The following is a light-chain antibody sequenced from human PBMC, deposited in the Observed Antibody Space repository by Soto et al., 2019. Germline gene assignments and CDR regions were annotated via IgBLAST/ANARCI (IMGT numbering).Light chain of an antibody. CDR2: GAS. J-gene: IGKJ5*01. Sequence: ENVLTQSPGTLSLSQGERATLSCRASQSVSSSYLAWYQQKPGQAPSLLIYGASRRATGIPDRFSGSGSGTDFTLTISRLEPEDFAVYYCQQYDSSPITFGQGTRLEIK. CDR3: QQYDSSPIT. CDR1: QSVSSSY. V-gene: IGKV3-20*01.